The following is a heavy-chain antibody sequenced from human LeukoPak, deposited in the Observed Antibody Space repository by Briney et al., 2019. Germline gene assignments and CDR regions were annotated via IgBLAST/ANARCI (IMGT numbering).Heavy chain of an antibody. D-gene: IGHD6-19*01. Sequence: GGSLRLSCAASGFTFSSYAMHWVRQAPGKGLDWVAVISYDGSNKYYADSVKGRFTISRDNSKSTLYLQMNSLRAEDTAVFYCARPYSSGWYGDFDYWGQGTLVTVSS. J-gene: IGHJ4*02. CDR2: ISYDGSNK. CDR1: GFTFSSYA. V-gene: IGHV3-30-3*01. CDR3: ARPYSSGWYGDFDY.